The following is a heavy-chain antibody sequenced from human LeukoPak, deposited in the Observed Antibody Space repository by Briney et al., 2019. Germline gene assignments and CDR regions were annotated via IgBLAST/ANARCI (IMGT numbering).Heavy chain of an antibody. CDR3: AKQPQLVYFDY. D-gene: IGHD6-13*01. Sequence: PGRSLRLSCAASGFTFSSYGMHWVRQAPGKGLEWVAVISYDGSNKYYADSVKGRFTISRDNSKNTLYLQMNSLRAEDTAVYYCAKQPQLVYFDYWAREPWSPSPQ. V-gene: IGHV3-30*18. CDR1: GFTFSSYG. CDR2: ISYDGSNK. J-gene: IGHJ4*02.